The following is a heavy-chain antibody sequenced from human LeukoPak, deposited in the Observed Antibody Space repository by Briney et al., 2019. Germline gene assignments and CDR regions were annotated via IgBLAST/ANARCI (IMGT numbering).Heavy chain of an antibody. CDR1: GFTFSSYS. D-gene: IGHD3-16*02. J-gene: IGHJ4*02. V-gene: IGHV3-21*04. CDR2: IFSSSSYI. Sequence: GGSLRLSRAASGFTFSSYSMNWVRQAPGKGLEWVSSIFSSSSYIYYADSVKGRFTIPRDNAKNSLYLQMNSLRAEDTAVYYCARESTYYDYVWGSYRPLGFDYWGQGTLVTVSS. CDR3: ARESTYYDYVWGSYRPLGFDY.